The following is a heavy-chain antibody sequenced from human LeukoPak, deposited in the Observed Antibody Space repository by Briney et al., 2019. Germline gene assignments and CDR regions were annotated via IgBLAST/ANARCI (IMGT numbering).Heavy chain of an antibody. J-gene: IGHJ3*02. CDR1: ADSFSSHY. Sequence: SETLSLTCAVSADSFSSHYWTWIRQPPGKGLKWIGYISYIGSTNYNPSLKSRVTISIDASKNQFFLKLSSVTAADTAVYYCARDLVTVTKGFDIWGQGTMVSVSS. D-gene: IGHD4-17*01. CDR3: ARDLVTVTKGFDI. V-gene: IGHV4-59*11. CDR2: ISYIGST.